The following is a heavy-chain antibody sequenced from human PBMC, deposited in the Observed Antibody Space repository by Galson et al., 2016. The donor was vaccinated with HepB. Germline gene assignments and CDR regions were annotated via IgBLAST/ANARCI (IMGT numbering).Heavy chain of an antibody. V-gene: IGHV1-3*01. CDR1: GYTVTSQA. D-gene: IGHD3-10*01. CDR2: INAGNGNT. J-gene: IGHJ3*02. CDR3: SRWDLVHAFDI. Sequence: VKVSCKASGYTVTSQAMHWVRQAPGQRLEWMGWINAGNGNTKYSQKFQGRVTFTRDTSANTAYMELSSLRSEDTALYYCSRWDLVHAFDIWGQGTMVTVAS.